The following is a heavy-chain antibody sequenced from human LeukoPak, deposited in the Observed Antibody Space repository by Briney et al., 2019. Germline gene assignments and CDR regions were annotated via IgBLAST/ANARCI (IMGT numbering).Heavy chain of an antibody. Sequence: ASVKVSCKASGYTFTSYGISWVRQAPGQGLEWMGWISAYNGNTNYAQKLQGRVTMTTDTSTSTAYMELRSLRSDDTAVYYCARDYSNYLPGGYYCYYGMDVWGQGTTVTVSS. V-gene: IGHV1-18*01. CDR3: ARDYSNYLPGGYYCYYGMDV. J-gene: IGHJ6*02. CDR2: ISAYNGNT. CDR1: GYTFTSYG. D-gene: IGHD4-11*01.